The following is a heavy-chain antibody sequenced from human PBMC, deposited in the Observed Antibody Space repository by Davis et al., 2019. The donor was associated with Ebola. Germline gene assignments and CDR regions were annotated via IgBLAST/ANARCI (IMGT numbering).Heavy chain of an antibody. Sequence: GESLKISCKSSEYRFTSYWIGWVRQMPGKGLEWMGIIYPGDSDTRYRPSFRGQVTISADKSFKTAFLQWSSLKASDTARYYCATLRRTITGMDDGFDIWGQGTMVIVSS. D-gene: IGHD1-20*01. J-gene: IGHJ3*02. V-gene: IGHV5-51*01. CDR1: EYRFTSYW. CDR3: ATLRRTITGMDDGFDI. CDR2: IYPGDSDT.